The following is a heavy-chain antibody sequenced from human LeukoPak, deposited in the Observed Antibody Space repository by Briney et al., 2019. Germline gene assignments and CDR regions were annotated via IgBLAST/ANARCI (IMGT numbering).Heavy chain of an antibody. CDR2: IYYSGST. V-gene: IGHV4-59*08. J-gene: IGHJ4*02. Sequence: SETLSLTCTVSGGSISSYYWSWIRQPPGKGLEWIGYIYYSGSTNYNPSLKSRVTISVDTSKNQFSLKLSSVTAADTAVYYCARSNLRFFDYWGQGTLVTVSS. D-gene: IGHD3-16*01. CDR3: ARSNLRFFDY. CDR1: GGSISSYY.